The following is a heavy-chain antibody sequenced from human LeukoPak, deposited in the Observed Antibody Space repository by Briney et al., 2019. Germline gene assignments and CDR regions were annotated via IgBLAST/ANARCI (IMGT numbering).Heavy chain of an antibody. J-gene: IGHJ4*02. CDR1: GGSFSGYY. Sequence: SETLPLTCAVYGGSFSGYYWSWLRQPPGKGLEWVGEINHSGSTNYNPSLKSRVTISVDTSKNQFSLKLSSVTAADTAVYYCARDLGIAARRGGDYWGQGTLVTVSS. CDR2: INHSGST. V-gene: IGHV4-34*01. D-gene: IGHD6-6*01. CDR3: ARDLGIAARRGGDY.